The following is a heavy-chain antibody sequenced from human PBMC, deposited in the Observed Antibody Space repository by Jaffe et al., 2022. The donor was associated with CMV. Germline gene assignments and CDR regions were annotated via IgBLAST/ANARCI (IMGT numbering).Heavy chain of an antibody. Sequence: QITLKESGPTLVKPTQTLTLTCTFSGFSLSTSGVGVGWIRQPPGKALEWLALIYWDDDKRYSPSLKSRLTITKDTSKNQVVLTMTNMDPVDTATYYCAHRGPDIVVVPAAPRRYYYYYMDVWGKGTTVTVSS. V-gene: IGHV2-5*02. D-gene: IGHD2-2*01. CDR1: GFSLSTSGVG. CDR2: IYWDDDK. J-gene: IGHJ6*03. CDR3: AHRGPDIVVVPAAPRRYYYYYMDV.